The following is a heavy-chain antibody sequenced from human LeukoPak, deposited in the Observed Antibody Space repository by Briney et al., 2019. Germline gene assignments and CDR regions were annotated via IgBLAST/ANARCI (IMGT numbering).Heavy chain of an antibody. CDR2: IYYSGST. V-gene: IGHV4-59*01. D-gene: IGHD4-17*01. CDR3: ARDSPPSPDYGDPPALYY. Sequence: SETLSLTCAVYGGSFSGYYWSWIRQPPGKGLEWIGYIYYSGSTNYNPSLKSRVTISVDTSKNQFSLKLSSVTAADTAVYYCARDSPPSPDYGDPPALYYWGQGTLVTVSS. CDR1: GGSFSGYY. J-gene: IGHJ4*02.